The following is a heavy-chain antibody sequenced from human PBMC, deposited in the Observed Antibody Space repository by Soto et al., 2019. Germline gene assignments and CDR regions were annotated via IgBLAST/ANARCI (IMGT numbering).Heavy chain of an antibody. CDR2: IKSKTDGGTT. Sequence: GGSLRLSCAASGFTFSNAWMSWVRQAPGKGLEWVGCIKSKTDGGTTDYAAPVKGRFTISRDDSKNTLYLQMNSLKTEDTAVYYCTLGYYYYMDVWGKGTTVTVSS. CDR3: TLGYYYYMDV. J-gene: IGHJ6*03. V-gene: IGHV3-15*01. CDR1: GFTFSNAW.